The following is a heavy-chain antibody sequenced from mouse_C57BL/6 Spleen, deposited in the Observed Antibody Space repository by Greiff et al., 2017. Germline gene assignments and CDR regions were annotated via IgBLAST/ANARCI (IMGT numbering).Heavy chain of an antibody. Sequence: VQLQQSGAELVKPGASVKISCKASGYAFSSYWMNWVKQRPGKGLEWIGQIYPGDGDTNYNGKFKGKATLTADNSSSTAYMQLSSLTSEDSAVYFCASGTNWAWFAYWGQGTLVTVSA. J-gene: IGHJ3*01. V-gene: IGHV1-80*01. CDR2: IYPGDGDT. CDR3: ASGTNWAWFAY. CDR1: GYAFSSYW. D-gene: IGHD4-1*01.